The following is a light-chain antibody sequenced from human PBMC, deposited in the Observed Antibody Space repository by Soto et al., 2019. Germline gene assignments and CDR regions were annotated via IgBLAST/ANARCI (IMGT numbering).Light chain of an antibody. J-gene: IGLJ3*02. CDR2: ENN. V-gene: IGLV6-57*03. CDR3: QSYDSSTLWV. CDR1: SGSIASNY. Sequence: NFMLTQPHSVSESPGKTVTISCTRSSGSIASNYVQWYQQRPGSAPTIVISENNLRPSGVPDRFSGSIDSSSNSASLTISGLKTEDEADYYCQSYDSSTLWVFGGGTKLTVL.